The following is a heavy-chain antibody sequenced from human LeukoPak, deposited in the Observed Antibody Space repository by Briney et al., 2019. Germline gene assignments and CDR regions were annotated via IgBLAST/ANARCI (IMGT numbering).Heavy chain of an antibody. CDR3: ARGEPNSSGYYNFYYYYYMDV. J-gene: IGHJ6*03. CDR2: IYYSGGT. D-gene: IGHD3-22*01. Sequence: SETLSLTCTVSGGSISSSSYYWGWIRQPPGKGLEWIGSIYYSGGTYYNPSLKSRVTISVDTSKNQFSLKLSSVTAADTAVYYCARGEPNSSGYYNFYYYYYMDVWGKGTTVTVSS. V-gene: IGHV4-39*07. CDR1: GGSISSSSYY.